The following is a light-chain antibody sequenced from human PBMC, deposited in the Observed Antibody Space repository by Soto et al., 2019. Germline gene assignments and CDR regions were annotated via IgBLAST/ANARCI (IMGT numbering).Light chain of an antibody. CDR3: SSYTSDNTRV. V-gene: IGLV2-14*01. J-gene: IGLJ3*02. CDR1: SSDVGGYNY. CDR2: EVS. Sequence: QSALTQPASVSGSPGQSITISCTGTSSDVGGYNYVSWYQQHPGKAPKLMIYEVSNRPSGVSNRFSGSKSDNTASLTISGLQAEDEGDYYCSSYTSDNTRVFGGGTKLTVL.